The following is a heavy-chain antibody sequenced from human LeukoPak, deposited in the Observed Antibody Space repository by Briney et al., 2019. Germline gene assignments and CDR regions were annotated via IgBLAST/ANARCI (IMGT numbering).Heavy chain of an antibody. CDR2: IHHSGRT. J-gene: IGHJ5*02. D-gene: IGHD6-13*01. V-gene: IGHV4-38-2*02. CDR3: ANLYQSSRQQLAP. Sequence: SETLSLTCIVSNYSISSDYYWGWIRHPPGKGLEWIGSIHHSGRTYYNPYLKSRVTISVDTSKNQFSLKLSSVTAADTAVYHCANLYQSSRQQLAPWGKGNLVSVSS. CDR1: NYSISSDYY.